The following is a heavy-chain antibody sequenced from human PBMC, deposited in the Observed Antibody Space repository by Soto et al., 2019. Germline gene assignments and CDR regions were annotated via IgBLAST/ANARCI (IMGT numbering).Heavy chain of an antibody. CDR3: AREDYYGSGKPIDY. CDR1: GGSISSGDYY. Sequence: TSETLSLTCTVSGGSISSGDYYWSWIRQPPGKGLEWIGYIYYSGSTYYNPSLKSRVTISVDTSKNQFSLKPSSVTAADTAVYYCAREDYYGSGKPIDYWGQGTLVTVSS. D-gene: IGHD3-10*01. V-gene: IGHV4-30-4*01. CDR2: IYYSGST. J-gene: IGHJ4*02.